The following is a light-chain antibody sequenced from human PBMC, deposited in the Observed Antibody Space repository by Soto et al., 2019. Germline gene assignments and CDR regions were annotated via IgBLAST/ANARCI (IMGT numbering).Light chain of an antibody. Sequence: QTVVTQEPSLTVSPGGTVTLTCGSSTGAVTSNHHPYWFQQKAGQAPRTLIYDTSNIHSWTPARFSGSLLGDKAALTLSGAQPEDEAQYYCLLSYNAARVFGGGTKLTVL. CDR2: DTS. V-gene: IGLV7-46*01. CDR1: TGAVTSNHH. J-gene: IGLJ2*01. CDR3: LLSYNAARV.